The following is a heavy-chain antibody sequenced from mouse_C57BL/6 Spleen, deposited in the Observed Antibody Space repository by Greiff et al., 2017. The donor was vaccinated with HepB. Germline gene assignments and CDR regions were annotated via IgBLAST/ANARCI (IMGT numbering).Heavy chain of an antibody. D-gene: IGHD2-10*02. CDR1: GYTFTSYW. Sequence: VQLQQPGAELVKPGASVKLSCKASGYTFTSYWMHWVKQRPGQGLEWIGMINPNSGSTNYNEKFKSKATLTVDKSSSTAYMQLSSLTSEDSAVYYCARGLYGNMAWFAYWGQGTLVTVAA. J-gene: IGHJ3*01. V-gene: IGHV1-64*01. CDR2: INPNSGST. CDR3: ARGLYGNMAWFAY.